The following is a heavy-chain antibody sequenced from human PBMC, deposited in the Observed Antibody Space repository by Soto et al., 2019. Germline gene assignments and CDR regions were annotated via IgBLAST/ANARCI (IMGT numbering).Heavy chain of an antibody. CDR3: ARHKSGIVVVITSIEY. V-gene: IGHV4-39*01. CDR1: GGSISSSSYY. D-gene: IGHD3-22*01. J-gene: IGHJ4*02. CDR2: IYYSGST. Sequence: SETLSLTCTVSGGSISSSSYYWGWIRQPPGKGLEWIGSIYYSGSTYYNPSLKSRVTISVDTSKNQFSLKLSSVTAADTAVYYCARHKSGIVVVITSIEYWGQGTLVTVSS.